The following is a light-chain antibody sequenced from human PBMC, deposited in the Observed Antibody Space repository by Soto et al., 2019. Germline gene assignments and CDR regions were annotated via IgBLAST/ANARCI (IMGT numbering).Light chain of an antibody. CDR2: AAS. CDR1: QSISHY. CDR3: QQSYSTPPIT. J-gene: IGKJ5*01. Sequence: IQMTQYQSSRSASVGDRVTIACRASQSISHYLNWYQQKPGKAPKLLIYAASSLQSGVPSRFSGSGSGTAFTLTISSLQPEDFATYYCQQSYSTPPITFGQGTRLEIK. V-gene: IGKV1-39*01.